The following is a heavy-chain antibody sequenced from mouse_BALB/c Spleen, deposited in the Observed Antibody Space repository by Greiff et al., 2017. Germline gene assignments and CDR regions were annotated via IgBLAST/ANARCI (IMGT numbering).Heavy chain of an antibody. CDR3: EGGCDDGGIDY. Sequence: EVQLLEPGGGLVQPGGSLKLSCAASGFTFSSFGMHWVRQAPGKGLEWVAYISSGGSTIYYADTVKGRFTISRDNPKNTLFLQMTSLRSEDTAMYYCEGGCDDGGIDYWGQGTLVTVSA. CDR1: GFTFSSFG. V-gene: IGHV5-17*02. J-gene: IGHJ3*01. D-gene: IGHD3-3*01. CDR2: ISSGGSTI.